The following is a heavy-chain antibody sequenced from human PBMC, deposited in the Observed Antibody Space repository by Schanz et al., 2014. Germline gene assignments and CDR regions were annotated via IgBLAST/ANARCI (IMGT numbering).Heavy chain of an antibody. CDR2: ISSDETVT. J-gene: IGHJ4*02. CDR3: AKIGYGGLLNYYXXH. D-gene: IGHD3-16*01. CDR1: GFSFSRYG. Sequence: QIQLVESGGGVVQPGTSLRLSCTISGFSFSRYGMHWVRQAPGKGLEWVAVISSDETVTYYVDSVKGRFTISRDNSKNSLYLQMSSLKTEDTAVYYCAKIGYGGLLNYYXXHWGQGTLVTVSS. V-gene: IGHV3-30*18.